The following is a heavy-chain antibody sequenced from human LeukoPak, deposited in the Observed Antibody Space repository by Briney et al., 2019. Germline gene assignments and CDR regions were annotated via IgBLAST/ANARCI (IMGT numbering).Heavy chain of an antibody. V-gene: IGHV3-30*03. CDR1: GFTFSSYG. CDR3: ARDSSTYYYGSGSYGGSVDY. Sequence: GGSLRLSCAASGFTFSSYGMHWVRQAPGKGLEWVAVISYDGSNKYYADSVKGRFTISRDNSKNTLYLQMNSLRAEDTAIYYCARDSSTYYYGSGSYGGSVDYWGQGTLVTVSS. CDR2: ISYDGSNK. J-gene: IGHJ4*02. D-gene: IGHD3-10*01.